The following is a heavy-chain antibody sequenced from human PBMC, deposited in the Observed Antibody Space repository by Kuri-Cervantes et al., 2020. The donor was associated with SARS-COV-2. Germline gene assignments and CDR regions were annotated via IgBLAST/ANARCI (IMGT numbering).Heavy chain of an antibody. CDR2: ISYDGSNK. V-gene: IGHV3-30-3*01. CDR3: AREGVEAFDI. D-gene: IGHD1-1*01. J-gene: IGHJ3*02. Sequence: GESLKISCAASGFTFSSYAMHWVRQAPGKGLEWVAVISYDGSNKYYADSVKGRFTISRDNPKNTLYLQMNSLRAEDTAVYYCAREGVEAFDIWGQGTMVTVSS. CDR1: GFTFSSYA.